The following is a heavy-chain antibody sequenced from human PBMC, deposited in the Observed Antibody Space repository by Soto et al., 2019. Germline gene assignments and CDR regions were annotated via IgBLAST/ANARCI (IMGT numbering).Heavy chain of an antibody. CDR1: GGSISSYY. D-gene: IGHD5-12*01. V-gene: IGHV4-59*01. CDR3: ARTGSGYEQYYFDY. J-gene: IGHJ4*02. CDR2: IYYSGST. Sequence: KPSETLSLTCTVSGGSISSYYWSWIRQPPGKGLEWIGYIYYSGSTNYNPSLKSRVTISVDTSKNQFSLKLSSVTAADTAVYYCARTGSGYEQYYFDYWGQGTLVTVSS.